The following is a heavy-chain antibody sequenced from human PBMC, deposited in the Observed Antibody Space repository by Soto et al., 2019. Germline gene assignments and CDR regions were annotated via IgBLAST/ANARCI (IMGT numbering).Heavy chain of an antibody. CDR1: GGSISSSSYY. CDR3: ARTPRGSGSYHYYYYMDV. J-gene: IGHJ6*03. D-gene: IGHD3-10*01. V-gene: IGHV4-39*01. Sequence: SETLSLTCTVSGGSISSSSYYWGWIRQPPGKGLEWIGSIYYSGSTYYNPSLKSRVTISVDTSKNQVSLKLSSVTAADTAVYYCARTPRGSGSYHYYYYMDVWGKGTTVTVSS. CDR2: IYYSGST.